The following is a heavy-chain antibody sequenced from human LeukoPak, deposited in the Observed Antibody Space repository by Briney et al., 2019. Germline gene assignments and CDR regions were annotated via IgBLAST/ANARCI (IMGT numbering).Heavy chain of an antibody. J-gene: IGHJ4*02. CDR3: AKTQWKVGATDYFDY. V-gene: IGHV3-23*01. CDR2: INDNGGER. CDR1: GFAFNNYA. D-gene: IGHD1-26*01. Sequence: PGGSLRLSCAASGFAFNNYAMTWVRQAPGEGLEWVSNINDNGGERHYADSVKGRFTISRDNSKNTLFLQMDSLRAEDTAVYYCAKTQWKVGATDYFDYWGQGSLVTVPS.